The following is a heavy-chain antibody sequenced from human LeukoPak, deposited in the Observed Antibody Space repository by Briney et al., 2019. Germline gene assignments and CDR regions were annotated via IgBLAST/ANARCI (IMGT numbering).Heavy chain of an antibody. CDR2: ISSSGSTI. Sequence: GGSLRLSCAASGFTFSSYEMNWVRQAPGKGLEWVSYISSSGSTIYYADSVKGRFTISRDNAKNSLYLQMNSLRAEDTAVYYCARDPFLAAAGTTPWGQGTLVTVSS. V-gene: IGHV3-48*03. CDR3: ARDPFLAAAGTTP. D-gene: IGHD6-13*01. J-gene: IGHJ4*02. CDR1: GFTFSSYE.